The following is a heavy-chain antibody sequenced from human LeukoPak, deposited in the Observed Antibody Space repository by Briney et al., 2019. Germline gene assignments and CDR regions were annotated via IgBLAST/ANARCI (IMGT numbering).Heavy chain of an antibody. Sequence: SETLSLTCAVYGGSFSGYYWSWIRQPPGKGLEWIGETNHSGSTNYNPSLKSRVTISVDTSKNQFSLKLSSVTAADTAVYYCARGGDYVWGSYRYWGQGTLVTVSS. V-gene: IGHV4-34*01. J-gene: IGHJ4*02. CDR2: TNHSGST. CDR1: GGSFSGYY. D-gene: IGHD3-16*02. CDR3: ARGGDYVWGSYRY.